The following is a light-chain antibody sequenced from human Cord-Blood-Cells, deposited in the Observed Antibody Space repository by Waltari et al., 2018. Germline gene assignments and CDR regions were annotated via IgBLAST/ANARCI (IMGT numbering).Light chain of an antibody. J-gene: IGKJ2*01. Sequence: EIVLTQSPATLSVSPGESASLPCRASQSVSTNLAWYQQKPGQAPRLLIYGASTRATGIPARFSGSGSGTEFTLTISSLQSEDFAVYYCQQYNNWPPHTFGQGTKLEIK. CDR2: GAS. V-gene: IGKV3-15*01. CDR1: QSVSTN. CDR3: QQYNNWPPHT.